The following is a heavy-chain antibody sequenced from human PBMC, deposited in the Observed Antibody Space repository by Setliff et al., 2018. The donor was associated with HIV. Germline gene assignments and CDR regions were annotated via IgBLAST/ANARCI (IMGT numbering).Heavy chain of an antibody. J-gene: IGHJ6*03. Sequence: PGGSLRLSCAASGFTFSRYGMHWVRQAPGKGLEWISYISSKRTSIYYADSAKGRFTISRDNDKNSLYLQMNGLSAEDTAVYYCARGPTTVTNYYYYYMDVWGKGTTVTVSS. CDR3: ARGPTTVTNYYYYYMDV. CDR1: GFTFSRYG. D-gene: IGHD4-17*01. V-gene: IGHV3-48*01. CDR2: ISSKRTSI.